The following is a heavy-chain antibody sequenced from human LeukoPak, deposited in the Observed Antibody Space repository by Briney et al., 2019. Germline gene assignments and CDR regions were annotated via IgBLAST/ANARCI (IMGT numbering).Heavy chain of an antibody. CDR3: ARDYYDSSGYYWRYGMAV. CDR2: IHYTGST. J-gene: IGHJ6*02. Sequence: SSETLSLTCTVSSGSISSYYWSWIRQPPGKGLEWIGYIHYTGSTNSNPSLKSRVTISVDTSKNQFSLKLSSVTAADTAVYYCARDYYDSSGYYWRYGMAVWGQGTTVTVSS. CDR1: SGSISSYY. D-gene: IGHD3-22*01. V-gene: IGHV4-59*12.